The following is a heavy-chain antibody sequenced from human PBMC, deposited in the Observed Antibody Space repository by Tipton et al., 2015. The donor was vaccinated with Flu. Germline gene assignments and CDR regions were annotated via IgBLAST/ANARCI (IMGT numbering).Heavy chain of an antibody. CDR1: GFTFSKYT. CDR2: ISTSSSYI. J-gene: IGHJ6*02. CDR3: ARRDYYYYGMDV. Sequence: SLRLSCAASGFTFSKYTMNWVRQAPGKGLEWVSSISTSSSYINYADSLKGRFTISRDNAKNSLYLQMNSLRAEDTAVYYCARRDYYYYGMDVWGQGTTVTVSS. V-gene: IGHV3-21*01. D-gene: IGHD5-24*01.